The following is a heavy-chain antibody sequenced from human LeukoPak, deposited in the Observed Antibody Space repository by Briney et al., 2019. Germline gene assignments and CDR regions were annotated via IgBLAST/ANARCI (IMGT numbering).Heavy chain of an antibody. CDR2: IYPGHSDT. CDR1: GYIFTSYW. Sequence: GESLKISCKGSGYIFTSYWIGWVRQMPGTGLEWMGIIYPGHSDTRYSPSFQGHVTISADKSPSTAYLQWSTLKASATPMYYCSGDVCYDSSGYYPSAFDIWGQGTMVTVSS. V-gene: IGHV5-51*01. J-gene: IGHJ3*02. CDR3: SGDVCYDSSGYYPSAFDI. D-gene: IGHD3-22*01.